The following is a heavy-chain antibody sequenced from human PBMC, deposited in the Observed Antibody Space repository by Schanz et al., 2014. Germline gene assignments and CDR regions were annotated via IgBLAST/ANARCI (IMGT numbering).Heavy chain of an antibody. V-gene: IGHV1-18*01. CDR3: ASSGAGYSSSWDFDY. J-gene: IGHJ4*02. CDR2: ISPYTGNT. Sequence: QVQLVQSGAEVKKPGASVKVSCKASGYTFSDYGITWVRQAPGQGLQWMGWISPYTGNTNYAQTLQGRITLTTDTATSTAYMDVSSLRSEDTAVYYCASSGAGYSSSWDFDYWGQGTLVTVSS. CDR1: GYTFSDYG. D-gene: IGHD6-13*01.